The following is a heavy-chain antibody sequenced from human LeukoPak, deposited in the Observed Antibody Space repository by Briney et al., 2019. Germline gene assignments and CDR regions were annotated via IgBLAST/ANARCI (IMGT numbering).Heavy chain of an antibody. J-gene: IGHJ1*01. D-gene: IGHD3-22*01. CDR1: GFTFRKYA. CDR3: AAEDFYDSSGAVYAEYFQH. CDR2: ISKRGDRT. V-gene: IGHV3-23*01. Sequence: GGPLRLSCGACGFTFRKYAVRWAPEAPGEGGVWVSSISKRGDRTHYAPSEKGRFTIYRDNSKNTLYLQMNSLRPEDTTIYSCAAEDFYDSSGAVYAEYFQHWGQGTLVTVSS.